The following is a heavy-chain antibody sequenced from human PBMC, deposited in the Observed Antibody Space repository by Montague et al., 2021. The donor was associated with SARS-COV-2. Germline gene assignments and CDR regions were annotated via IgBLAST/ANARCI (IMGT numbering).Heavy chain of an antibody. CDR3: ARVGRGSSWYEVAFDI. CDR1: GGSISRYS. J-gene: IGHJ3*02. CDR2: IYNSGST. V-gene: IGHV4-59*01. D-gene: IGHD6-13*01. Sequence: SETLSLTCTVSGGSISRYSWTWIRQPPGKGLEWIGYIYNSGSTNYNPSLTSRVTISVDTSKNQFSLKLSSVAAADTAVYYCARVGRGSSWYEVAFDIWGQGTMVTFSS.